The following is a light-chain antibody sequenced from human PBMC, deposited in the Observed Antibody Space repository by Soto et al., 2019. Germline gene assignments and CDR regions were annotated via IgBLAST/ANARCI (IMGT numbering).Light chain of an antibody. Sequence: QSALTQPASVTGSPGQSITISCTGTSSDVGSYNLVSWYQQHPGKAPKLMIYEGIKRPSGASNRFSGSKFGNTASLTISGRQAEDEADYYCCSYAGSSTVIFGGGTKVTVL. CDR2: EGI. V-gene: IGLV2-23*01. CDR1: SSDVGSYNL. CDR3: CSYAGSSTVI. J-gene: IGLJ2*01.